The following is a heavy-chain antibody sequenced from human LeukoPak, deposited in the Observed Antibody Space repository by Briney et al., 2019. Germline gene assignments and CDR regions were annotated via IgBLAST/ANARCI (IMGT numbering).Heavy chain of an antibody. CDR3: AGGEFRVVVDYYYYMDV. V-gene: IGHV3-7*03. J-gene: IGHJ6*03. Sequence: PGGSLRLSCAASGITFSSYWMSWVRQAPGKGLEWVANIKQDGSEKYYVDSVKGRFTISRDNAKNSLYLQMNRLRAEDPALYFFAGGEFRVVVDYYYYMDVWGKGTTVTVSS. CDR2: IKQDGSEK. D-gene: IGHD2-15*01. CDR1: GITFSSYW.